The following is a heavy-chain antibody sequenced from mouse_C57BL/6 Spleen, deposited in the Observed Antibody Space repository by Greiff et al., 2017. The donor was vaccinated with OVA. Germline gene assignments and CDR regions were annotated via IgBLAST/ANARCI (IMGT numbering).Heavy chain of an antibody. CDR2: INYDGSST. D-gene: IGHD1-1*01. Sequence: EVMLVESEGGLVQPGSSMKLSCTASGFTFSDYYMAWVRQVPEKGLEWVANINYDGSSTYYLDSLKSRFIISRDNAKNILYLQMSSLKSEDTATYYCARVSYYGSSYDAMDYWGQGTSVTVSS. CDR3: ARVSYYGSSYDAMDY. J-gene: IGHJ4*01. CDR1: GFTFSDYY. V-gene: IGHV5-16*01.